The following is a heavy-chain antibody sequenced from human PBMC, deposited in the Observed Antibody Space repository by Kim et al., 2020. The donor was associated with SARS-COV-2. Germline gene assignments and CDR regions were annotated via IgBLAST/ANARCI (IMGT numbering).Heavy chain of an antibody. CDR3: ARARITMIVVVNAFDI. D-gene: IGHD3-22*01. CDR1: GGSISSGGYY. CDR2: IYYSGST. J-gene: IGHJ3*02. Sequence: SETLSLICTVSGGSISSGGYYWSWIRQHPGKGLEWIGYIYYSGSTYYNPSLKSRVTISVDTSKNQFSLKLSSVTAADTAVYYCARARITMIVVVNAFDIWGKVTLVTVSS. V-gene: IGHV4-31*03.